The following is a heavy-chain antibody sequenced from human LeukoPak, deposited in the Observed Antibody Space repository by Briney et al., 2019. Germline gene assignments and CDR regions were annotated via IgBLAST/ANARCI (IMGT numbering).Heavy chain of an antibody. Sequence: SETLSLTCTVSGDSITSGRYYWSWIRQPAGKELEWIGRIYSSGNTDYHPYIVSLKSRVSLSLDTSKNQFSLKLSSVTAADTAVYYCARRPPTSRAMYYYGSGSPAGFDPWGQGTLVTVSS. CDR2: IYSSGNT. CDR1: GDSITSGRYY. CDR3: ARRPPTSRAMYYYGSGSPAGFDP. V-gene: IGHV4-61*02. D-gene: IGHD3-10*01. J-gene: IGHJ5*02.